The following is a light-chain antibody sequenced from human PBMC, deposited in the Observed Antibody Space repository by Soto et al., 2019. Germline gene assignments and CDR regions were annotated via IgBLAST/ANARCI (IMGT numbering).Light chain of an antibody. CDR2: GAS. Sequence: EIVITQSPATLSVSPGERATLSCRASQSVSSYLAWYQQKPGQAPRLLIYGASTRATGIPARFSGSGSGTEFTLTISSLQSEDFAVYYCQQYIYWPWTFGQGTKVDIK. V-gene: IGKV3-15*01. CDR1: QSVSSY. J-gene: IGKJ1*01. CDR3: QQYIYWPWT.